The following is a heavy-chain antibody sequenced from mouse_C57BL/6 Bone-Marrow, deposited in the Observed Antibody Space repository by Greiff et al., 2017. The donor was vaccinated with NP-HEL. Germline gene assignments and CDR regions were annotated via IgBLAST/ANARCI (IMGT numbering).Heavy chain of an antibody. Sequence: EVKLVESGGGLVQPGESLKLSCESNEYEFPSHDMSWVRKTPEKRLELVAAINSDGGSTYYPDTMERRFIISSDNTKETQYLQMSSLRSENTALYYCAMVTAGPWFAYWGQGTLVTVSA. J-gene: IGHJ3*01. V-gene: IGHV5-2*01. D-gene: IGHD2-2*01. CDR1: EYEFPSHD. CDR2: INSDGGST. CDR3: AMVTAGPWFAY.